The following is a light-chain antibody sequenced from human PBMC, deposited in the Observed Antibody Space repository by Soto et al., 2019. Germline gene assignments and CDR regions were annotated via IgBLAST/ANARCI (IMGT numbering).Light chain of an antibody. Sequence: DIHLTQSPSTLSASVGARVTITCRASQSISSWLAWYQQKPGKAPKLLIYKASTLESGVPSRFNGSGSGTEFTLTISSLQPDDFAPYCGQLWVDDMWTFGEGTKVEI. CDR3: QLWVDDMWT. J-gene: IGKJ1*01. CDR1: QSISSW. CDR2: KAS. V-gene: IGKV1-5*03.